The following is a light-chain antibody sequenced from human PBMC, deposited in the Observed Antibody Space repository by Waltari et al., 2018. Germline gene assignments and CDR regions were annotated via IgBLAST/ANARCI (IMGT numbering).Light chain of an antibody. CDR2: GKN. Sequence: SSELTQDPAVSVALGQTVRITCQADSLRNYYASWYQQKPGQAPILVIYGKNNRPSGIPDRFSGSSSGNTASLTITGAQAEDEADYYCNSRDSSGNHYVVFGGGTKLTVL. J-gene: IGLJ2*01. CDR1: SLRNYY. V-gene: IGLV3-19*01. CDR3: NSRDSSGNHYVV.